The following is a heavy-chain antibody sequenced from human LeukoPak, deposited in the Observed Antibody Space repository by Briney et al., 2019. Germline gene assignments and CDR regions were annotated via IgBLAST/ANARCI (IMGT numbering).Heavy chain of an antibody. D-gene: IGHD3-10*01. V-gene: IGHV3-30*02. J-gene: IGHJ4*02. CDR3: AKTSWGGSGSYFTDY. CDR1: GFTFSSYG. Sequence: GGSLRLSCAASGFTFSSYGMHWVRQAPGKGLEWVAFIRYDGSNKYYADSVKGRFTISRDDSKNTLCLQMNSLRAEDTAVYYCAKTSWGGSGSYFTDYWGQGTLVTVSS. CDR2: IRYDGSNK.